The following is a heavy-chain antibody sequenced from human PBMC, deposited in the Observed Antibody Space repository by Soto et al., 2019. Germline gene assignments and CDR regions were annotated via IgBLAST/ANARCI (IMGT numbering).Heavy chain of an antibody. V-gene: IGHV3-23*01. CDR3: ASRDYYYYYGMDV. CDR1: GFTFSSYA. CDR2: ISGSGGST. J-gene: IGHJ6*02. Sequence: PGGSLRLSCVASGFTFSSYAMSWVRQAPGKGLEWVSAISGSGGSTYYADSVKGRFTISRDNSKNTLYLQMNSLRAEDAAVYYCASRDYYYYYGMDVWGQGTTVTVSS.